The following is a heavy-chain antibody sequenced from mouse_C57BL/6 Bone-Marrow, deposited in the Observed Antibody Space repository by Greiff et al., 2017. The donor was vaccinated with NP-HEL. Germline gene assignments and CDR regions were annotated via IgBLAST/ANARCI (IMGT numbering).Heavy chain of an antibody. J-gene: IGHJ4*01. CDR3: ARVANYDGSSYDYYAMDY. D-gene: IGHD1-1*01. CDR2: ISYDGSN. Sequence: VQLQQPGAGLVKPSPSLTLSCSVTGYSFTSGYYWYWIRQPPGNKLEWMGYISYDGSNNYNPSLKNRISITRDTSKNQFYLKLNTVTTEDTATYYCARVANYDGSSYDYYAMDYWGRGTSVTVSS. V-gene: IGHV3-6*01. CDR1: GYSFTSGYY.